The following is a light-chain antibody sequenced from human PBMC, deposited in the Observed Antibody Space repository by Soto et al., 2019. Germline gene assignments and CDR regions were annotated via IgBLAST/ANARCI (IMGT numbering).Light chain of an antibody. CDR2: SAF. Sequence: EILLTQSPGTLSLSPGERGTLSCRASQSVSSNFFAWYLQKPGQAPRLLIYSAFSRATRIPDRFSGSGSWKDFTLPISSMELEEFAVYNCQYYGSSPWPFAQGTKLEIK. V-gene: IGKV3-20*01. CDR1: QSVSSNF. CDR3: QYYGSSPWP. J-gene: IGKJ1*01.